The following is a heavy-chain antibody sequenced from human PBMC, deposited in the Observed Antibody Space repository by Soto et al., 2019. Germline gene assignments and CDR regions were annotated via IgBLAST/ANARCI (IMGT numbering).Heavy chain of an antibody. D-gene: IGHD3-3*01. CDR2: IYYSGST. CDR3: ARRYYDFWSGLTTHYYYYGMDV. J-gene: IGHJ6*02. V-gene: IGHV4-39*01. Sequence: SETLSLTCTVSGGSISSSSYYWGWIRQPPGKGLEWIGSIYYSGSTYYNPSLKSRVTISVDTSKNQFSLKLSSVTAADTAVYYCARRYYDFWSGLTTHYYYYGMDVWGQGTTVTVSS. CDR1: GGSISSSSYY.